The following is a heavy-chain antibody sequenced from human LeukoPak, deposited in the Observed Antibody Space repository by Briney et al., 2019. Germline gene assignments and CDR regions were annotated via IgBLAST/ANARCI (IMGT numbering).Heavy chain of an antibody. V-gene: IGHV2-5*02. Sequence: ESGPTLVKPKQTLTLTCTLSGFSLSTSAVGVGWIRQPPGKALEWLALIYWDDDKRYSPSLKSRLTITKDTSKNQVVLSMTNMDPVDTATYYCAHSVVAASYYYYYMDVWGKGTTVTVSS. CDR3: AHSVVAASYYYYYMDV. J-gene: IGHJ6*03. CDR1: GFSLSTSAVG. D-gene: IGHD2-15*01. CDR2: IYWDDDK.